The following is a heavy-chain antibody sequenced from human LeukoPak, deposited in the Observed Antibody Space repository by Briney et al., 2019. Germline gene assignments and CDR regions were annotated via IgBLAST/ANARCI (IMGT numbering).Heavy chain of an antibody. D-gene: IGHD6-13*01. Sequence: SETLSLTCSVYGGSFSDYYWSWIRQPAGKGLEWIGYIYYSGSTNYNPSLKSRVTISVETSKNEFSLKLRSVTAADTAVYYCARVTGYRIEDYFDYWGQGTLVTVSS. V-gene: IGHV4-59*01. CDR3: ARVTGYRIEDYFDY. J-gene: IGHJ4*02. CDR2: IYYSGST. CDR1: GGSFSDYY.